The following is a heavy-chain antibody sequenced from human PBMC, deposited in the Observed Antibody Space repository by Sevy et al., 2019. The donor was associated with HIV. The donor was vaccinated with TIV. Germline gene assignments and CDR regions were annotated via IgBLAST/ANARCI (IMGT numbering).Heavy chain of an antibody. V-gene: IGHV4-39*02. CDR2: IYYNGDT. Sequence: SETLSLTCSVSGGSIVSSSHYWVWIRQPPGKGLEWLGRIYYNGDTYYNPSLNGRITISIDTSKNQFSLNLRSVTAADTAIYYCAREAGGYDYDYGMDVWGQGTTVTVSS. CDR3: AREAGGYDYDYGMDV. CDR1: GGSIVSSSHY. J-gene: IGHJ6*02. D-gene: IGHD5-12*01.